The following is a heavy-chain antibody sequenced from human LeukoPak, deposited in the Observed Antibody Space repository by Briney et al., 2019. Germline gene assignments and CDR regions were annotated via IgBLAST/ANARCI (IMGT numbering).Heavy chain of an antibody. CDR1: GFTFSSYG. D-gene: IGHD2-2*01. J-gene: IGHJ6*02. CDR3: AREDCSSTSCRNYYYYGMDV. CDR2: IWYDGSNK. Sequence: GGSLRLSCAASGFTFSSYGMHWVRQAPGKGLEWVAVIWYDGSNKYYADSVKGRFTISRDNSKNTLYLQMNSLRAEDAAVYYWAREDCSSTSCRNYYYYGMDVWGQGTTVNVSS. V-gene: IGHV3-33*01.